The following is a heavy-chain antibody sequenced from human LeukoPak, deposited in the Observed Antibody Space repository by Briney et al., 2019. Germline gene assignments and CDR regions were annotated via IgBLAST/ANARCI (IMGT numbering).Heavy chain of an antibody. CDR1: GFTFSSYG. J-gene: IGHJ4*02. CDR2: MSYDGSNK. V-gene: IGHV3-30*03. CDR3: ARGLYYFDY. Sequence: GGSLRLSCAASGFTFSSYGMHWVRQAPGKGLEWVAVMSYDGSNKYYADSVKGRFTISRDNSKNTLYLQMNSLRAEDTAVYYCARGLYYFDYWGQGTLVTVSS.